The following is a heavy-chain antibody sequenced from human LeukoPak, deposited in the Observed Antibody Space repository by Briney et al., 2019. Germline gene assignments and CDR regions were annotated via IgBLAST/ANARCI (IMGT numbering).Heavy chain of an antibody. D-gene: IGHD3-22*01. CDR1: GHTFTRYY. J-gene: IGHJ4*02. V-gene: IGHV1-2*02. CDR3: ARIIDSSGYYPTSYFDY. Sequence: ASVNLLCNACGHTFTRYYMHWVRQAPGKALEWMGCINPNSGGTHYAQKFQGRVTMTRDTSISTAYLELSRLRADDTAVYYCARIIDSSGYYPTSYFDYWGQGTLVTVSS. CDR2: INPNSGGT.